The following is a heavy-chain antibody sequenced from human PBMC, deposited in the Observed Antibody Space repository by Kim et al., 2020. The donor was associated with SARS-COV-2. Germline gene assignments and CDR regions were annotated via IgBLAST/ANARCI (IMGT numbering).Heavy chain of an antibody. D-gene: IGHD2-2*01. CDR1: GFTFTSYA. J-gene: IGHJ6*02. CDR3: AKGGYCSISSCRYYYHGMDV. Sequence: GGSLRLSCAVSGFTFTSYAMSWVRQAPGKGLEWVSGISGSGGSTDYAGSVKGRFTISRDNSKNTLYLHMNSLRAEDTAVYYCAKGGYCSISSCRYYYHGMDVWGQGTTVTVSS. CDR2: ISGSGGST. V-gene: IGHV3-23*01.